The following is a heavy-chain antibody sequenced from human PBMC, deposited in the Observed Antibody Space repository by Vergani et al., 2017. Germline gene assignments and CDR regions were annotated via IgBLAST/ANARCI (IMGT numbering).Heavy chain of an antibody. Sequence: QVQLQESGPGLVKPSETLSLTCTVSGGPISSYYWSWIRQPPGKGLEWIGYIYYSWSTNYNPSLKSRVTISVDTSKNQFSLKLSSVTAADTAVYYCATNSAAAGSSYYYYMDVGGKGTTVTVSS. CDR2: IYYSWST. V-gene: IGHV4-59*01. CDR3: ATNSAAAGSSYYYYMDV. D-gene: IGHD6-13*01. J-gene: IGHJ6*03. CDR1: GGPISSYY.